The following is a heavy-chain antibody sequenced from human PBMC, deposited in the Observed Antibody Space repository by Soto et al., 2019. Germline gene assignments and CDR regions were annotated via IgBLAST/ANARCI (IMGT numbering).Heavy chain of an antibody. Sequence: QVTLKESGPVLVKPTETLTLTCTVSGFSLSNARMGVSWIRQPPGKALEWLAHIFSNDEKSYSTSLKSRLTISKDTSKSQVVLTMTNMDPVDTATYYCARANSGGGYYDFWSGPIYYYYYMDVWGKGTTVTVSS. V-gene: IGHV2-26*01. CDR2: IFSNDEK. D-gene: IGHD3-3*01. CDR1: GFSLSNARMG. J-gene: IGHJ6*03. CDR3: ARANSGGGYYDFWSGPIYYYYYMDV.